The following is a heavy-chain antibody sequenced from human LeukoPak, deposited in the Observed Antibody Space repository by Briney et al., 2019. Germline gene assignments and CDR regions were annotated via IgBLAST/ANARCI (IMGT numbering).Heavy chain of an antibody. CDR1: GYTFTGYY. CDR3: AGLGVAAGFFYFDY. D-gene: IGHD6-13*01. CDR2: INPNSGGT. J-gene: IGHJ4*02. V-gene: IGHV1-2*02. Sequence: ASVKVSCKASGYTFTGYYMHWVRQAPGQGPEWMGWINPNSGGTNYAQKFQGRVTMTRDTSISTAYMELSRLRSDDTAVYYCAGLGVAAGFFYFDYWGQGTLVTVPS.